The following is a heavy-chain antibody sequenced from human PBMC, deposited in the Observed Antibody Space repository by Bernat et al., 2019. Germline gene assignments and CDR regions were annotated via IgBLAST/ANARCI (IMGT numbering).Heavy chain of an antibody. CDR3: AKARYGSGSDYGFGDY. V-gene: IGHV3-7*01. J-gene: IGHJ4*02. CDR2: INQDGSEK. D-gene: IGHD3-10*01. CDR1: GFTFSSYW. Sequence: EVQLVESGGGLVQPGGSLRLSCAASGFTFSSYWMTWVRQAPGKGLEWVANINQDGSEKNDVDSVKGRFTISRDNAKYSLYLQMNSLRAEDTAVYYCAKARYGSGSDYGFGDYWGQGTLVTVSS.